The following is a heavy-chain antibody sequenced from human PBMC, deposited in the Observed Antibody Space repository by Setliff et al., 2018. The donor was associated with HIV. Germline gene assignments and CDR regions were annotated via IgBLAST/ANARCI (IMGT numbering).Heavy chain of an antibody. CDR3: ARERYDILTGRDAFDI. D-gene: IGHD3-9*01. V-gene: IGHV1-46*01. J-gene: IGHJ3*02. CDR2: INPSGGST. CDR1: GYTFTSYY. Sequence: ASVKVSCKASGYTFTSYYMHWVRQAPGQGLEWMGIINPSGGSTSYAQKFQGRVTMTRDTSTSTVYMELSSLRSEDTAVYYCARERYDILTGRDAFDIWGQGTMVTVS.